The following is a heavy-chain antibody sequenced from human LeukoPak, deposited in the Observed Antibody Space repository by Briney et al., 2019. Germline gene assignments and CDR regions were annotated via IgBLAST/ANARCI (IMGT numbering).Heavy chain of an antibody. Sequence: GGSLRLSCAASGFTFSNHWMSCVRQAPGKGLEWVANIKEDGGELNYVDSVKGRFTISRDNAKQSLFLQMNSLRVEDLGVYYCARGRRWLQPLDYWGRGTLVTVSS. CDR2: IKEDGGEL. J-gene: IGHJ4*02. V-gene: IGHV3-7*04. D-gene: IGHD5-24*01. CDR1: GFTFSNHW. CDR3: ARGRRWLQPLDY.